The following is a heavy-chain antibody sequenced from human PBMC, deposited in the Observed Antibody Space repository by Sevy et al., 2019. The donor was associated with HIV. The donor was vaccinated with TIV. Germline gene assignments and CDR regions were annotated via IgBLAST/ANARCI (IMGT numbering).Heavy chain of an antibody. CDR1: GYTFTGYY. CDR2: INPNSGGT. Sequence: ASVKVSCKASGYTFTGYYMHWVRQAPGQGLEWMGRINPNSGGTNYAQKFQGRVTMTRDTSISTAYMELSRLRSDDTAVYYYARGGIMVQGEDYYYYGMDVWGQGTTVTVSS. CDR3: ARGGIMVQGEDYYYYGMDV. V-gene: IGHV1-2*06. D-gene: IGHD3-10*01. J-gene: IGHJ6*02.